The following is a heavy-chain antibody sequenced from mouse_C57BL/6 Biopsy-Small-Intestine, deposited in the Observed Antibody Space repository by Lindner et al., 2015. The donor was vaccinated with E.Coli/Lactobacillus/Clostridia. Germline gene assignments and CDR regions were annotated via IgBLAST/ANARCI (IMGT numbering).Heavy chain of an antibody. CDR2: ISTNNGKT. CDR3: AREYCTGGVCWGVDY. Sequence: SVKVSCKASGCTLTSFGITWVRQAPGQGLEWMGWISTNNGKTQYAQKFQGRVTMTTDTSRVTMTTDTSTSTAYMELRSLRSDDSAVYYCAREYCTGGVCWGVDYWGLGTLVTVSS. J-gene: IGHJ4*01. CDR1: GCTLTSFG. V-gene: IGHV1-7*01. D-gene: IGHD1-1*02.